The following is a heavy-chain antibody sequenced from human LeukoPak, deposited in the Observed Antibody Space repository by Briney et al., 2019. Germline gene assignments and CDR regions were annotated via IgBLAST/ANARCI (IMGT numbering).Heavy chain of an antibody. CDR1: GYTFTGYY. CDR2: IIPIFGTA. Sequence: GASVKVSCTASGYTFTGYYMHWVRQAPGQGLEWMGGIIPIFGTANYAQKFQGRVTITADESTSTAYMELSSLRSEDTAVYYCARGGEPYYYYMDVWGKGTTVTISS. CDR3: ARGGEPYYYYMDV. V-gene: IGHV1-69*13. J-gene: IGHJ6*03. D-gene: IGHD1-26*01.